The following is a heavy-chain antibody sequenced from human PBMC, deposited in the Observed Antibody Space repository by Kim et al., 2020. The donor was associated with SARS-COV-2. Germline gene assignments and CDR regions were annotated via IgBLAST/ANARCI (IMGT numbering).Heavy chain of an antibody. Sequence: GGSLRLSCAASGFTFSSYSMNWVRQAPGKGLEWVSSISSSSSYIYYADSVKGRFTISRDNAKNSLYLQMNSLRAEDTAVYYCARVAVVKAYYYGMDVWGQGTTVTVSS. CDR1: GFTFSSYS. V-gene: IGHV3-21*01. J-gene: IGHJ6*02. D-gene: IGHD2-21*01. CDR3: ARVAVVKAYYYGMDV. CDR2: ISSSSSYI.